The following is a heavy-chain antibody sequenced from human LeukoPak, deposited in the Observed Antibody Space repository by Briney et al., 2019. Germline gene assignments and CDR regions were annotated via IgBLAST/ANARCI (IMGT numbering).Heavy chain of an antibody. V-gene: IGHV4-59*01. CDR2: IYYSGST. CDR3: ARKSRPNWNYVYYDMDV. J-gene: IGHJ6*03. CDR1: GGSISIYY. D-gene: IGHD1-1*01. Sequence: SETLSLTCTVSGGSISIYYWSWIRQPPGKGLEWIGYIYYSGSTNYNPSLKSRVTISVDTSKNQFSLKLSSVTAADTAVYYCARKSRPNWNYVYYDMDVWGKGTTVTVSS.